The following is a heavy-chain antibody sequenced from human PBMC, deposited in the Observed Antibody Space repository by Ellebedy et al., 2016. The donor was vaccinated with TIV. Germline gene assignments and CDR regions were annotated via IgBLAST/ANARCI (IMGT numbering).Heavy chain of an antibody. V-gene: IGHV1-3*01. J-gene: IGHJ3*02. CDR2: INAANGVT. Sequence: ASVKVSCKASGYTFTSYAMHWVRQAPGQRLEWMGWINAANGVTQYSEIFQGRVTITRDTSASTVYMELSSLKSEDTAVYYCARPRGASPPYYVLDIWGQGTKVIVSS. CDR3: ARPRGASPPYYVLDI. D-gene: IGHD2-21*01. CDR1: GYTFTSYA.